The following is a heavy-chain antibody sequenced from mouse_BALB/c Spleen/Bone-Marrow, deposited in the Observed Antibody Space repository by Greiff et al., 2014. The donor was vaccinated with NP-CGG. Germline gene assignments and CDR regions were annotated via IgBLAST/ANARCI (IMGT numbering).Heavy chain of an antibody. CDR1: GYSITSDYA. J-gene: IGHJ1*01. Sequence: ESGPGLVKPSQSLSLTCTVTGYSITSDYAWNWIRQFPGNKLEWMGYISYSGSTSYNPSLKSRISITRDTSKNQFFLQLNSVTTEDTATYYCARPNWDWYFDVWGAGTTVTVSS. CDR2: ISYSGST. D-gene: IGHD4-1*01. V-gene: IGHV3-2*02. CDR3: ARPNWDWYFDV.